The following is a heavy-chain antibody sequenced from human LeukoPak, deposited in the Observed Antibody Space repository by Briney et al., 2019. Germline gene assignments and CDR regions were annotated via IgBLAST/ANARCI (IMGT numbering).Heavy chain of an antibody. J-gene: IGHJ5*02. Sequence: GGSLRLSCAASGFTFGGYAMSWVRQAPGKGLEWVSAISGSGGSTYYADSVKGRFTISRDNSKNTLYLQMNSLRAEDTAVYYCAKELSSTSSSGFDPWGQGTLVTVSS. CDR2: ISGSGGST. D-gene: IGHD2-2*01. CDR3: AKELSSTSSSGFDP. V-gene: IGHV3-23*01. CDR1: GFTFGGYA.